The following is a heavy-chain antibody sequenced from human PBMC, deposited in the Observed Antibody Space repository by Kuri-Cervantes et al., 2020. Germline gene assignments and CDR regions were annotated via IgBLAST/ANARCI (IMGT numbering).Heavy chain of an antibody. V-gene: IGHV3-48*02. CDR2: ISSGSSTI. D-gene: IGHD6-19*01. CDR1: GFTFSGYS. CDR3: ARGFSSGRGAFDY. Sequence: GESLKISCAASGFTFSGYSMNWVRRAPGKGLEWVSYISSGSSTIYQADSVQGRFTISRDNAKNSLYLQMNSLRDEDTAVSYCARGFSSGRGAFDYWGQGTLVTVSS. J-gene: IGHJ4*02.